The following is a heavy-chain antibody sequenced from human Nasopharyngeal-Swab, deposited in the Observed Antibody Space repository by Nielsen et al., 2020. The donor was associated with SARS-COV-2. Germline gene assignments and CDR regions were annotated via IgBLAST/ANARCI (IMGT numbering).Heavy chain of an antibody. CDR2: IRSKAYGGTT. V-gene: IGHV3-49*02. Sequence: RQSPGKVLEWVGFIRSKAYGGTTGYAASVKGRFTISRDDSKSIAYLQMNSLKTEDTAVYYCTRSYDYVWGSYRKSWGQGTLVTVSS. J-gene: IGHJ5*02. CDR3: TRSYDYVWGSYRKS. D-gene: IGHD3-16*02.